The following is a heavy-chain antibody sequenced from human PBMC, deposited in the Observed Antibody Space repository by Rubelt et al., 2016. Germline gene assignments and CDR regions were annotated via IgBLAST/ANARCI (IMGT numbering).Heavy chain of an antibody. D-gene: IGHD2-2*01. V-gene: IGHV3-48*02. CDR3: ARRDIIVPAAYYYYYGMDV. J-gene: IGHJ6*02. CDR2: ISSSSSTI. Sequence: EVQLVESGGGLVQPGGSLRLSCAASGFTFSSYSMNWVRQAPGKGLEWVSYISSSSSTIYYADSVKGRFTISRDNAKNSLYLQMNSLRDEDTAVYYCARRDIIVPAAYYYYYGMDVWGQGTTVTVSS. CDR1: GFTFSSYS.